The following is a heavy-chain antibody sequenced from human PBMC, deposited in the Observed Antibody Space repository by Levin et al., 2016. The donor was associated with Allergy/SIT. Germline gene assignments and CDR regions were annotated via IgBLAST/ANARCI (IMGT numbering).Heavy chain of an antibody. Sequence: SETLSLTCTGLWWLHEWLLLELAPAAPGKGLAWIGYIHYSGSTHYDPSLQSRVTISMDTSKKQFSLNLSSMTAADTAVYYCARYDKALDYWGQGTLVTVSS. CDR3: ARYDKALDY. J-gene: IGHJ4*02. CDR1: WLHEWLL. V-gene: IGHV4-59*13. CDR2: IHYSGST. D-gene: IGHD3-16*01.